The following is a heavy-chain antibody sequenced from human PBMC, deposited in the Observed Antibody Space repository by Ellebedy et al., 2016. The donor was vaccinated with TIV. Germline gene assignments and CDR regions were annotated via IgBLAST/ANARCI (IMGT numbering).Heavy chain of an antibody. CDR2: IIPIFGTA. Sequence: SVKVSXKASGGTFSSYAISWVRQAPGQGLEWMGGIIPIFGTANYAQKFQGRVTMTRNTSISTAYMELSSLRSEDTAVYYCARAPKRVPPSYYYYMDVWGKGTTVTVSS. CDR3: ARAPKRVPPSYYYYMDV. CDR1: GGTFSSYA. J-gene: IGHJ6*03. V-gene: IGHV1-69*05. D-gene: IGHD4/OR15-4a*01.